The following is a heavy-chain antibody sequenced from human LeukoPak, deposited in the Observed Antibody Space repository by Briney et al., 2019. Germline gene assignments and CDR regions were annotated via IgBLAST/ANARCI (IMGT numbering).Heavy chain of an antibody. CDR2: ISAYNGNT. Sequence: ASVKVSCKASGYTFTSYGISWVRQAPGQGLEWMGWISAYNGNTNYAQKLQGRVTMTTDTSTSTAYMELRCLRSDDTAVYYCASLNYYGSGSYYYYYMDVWGKGPRSPSP. CDR3: ASLNYYGSGSYYYYYMDV. D-gene: IGHD3-10*01. V-gene: IGHV1-18*01. J-gene: IGHJ6*03. CDR1: GYTFTSYG.